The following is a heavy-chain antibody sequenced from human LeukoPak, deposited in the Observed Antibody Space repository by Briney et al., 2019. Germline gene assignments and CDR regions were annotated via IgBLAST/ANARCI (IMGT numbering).Heavy chain of an antibody. V-gene: IGHV3-30-3*01. Sequence: GGSLRLSCAASGFTFSSYAMHWVRQAPGKGLEWVAVISYDGSNKYYADSVKGRFTISRDNSKNTLYLQMNSLRAEDTAVYYCAREEYYYDSRGYFDYWGQGPLVTVSS. D-gene: IGHD3-22*01. CDR2: ISYDGSNK. CDR1: GFTFSSYA. J-gene: IGHJ4*02. CDR3: AREEYYYDSRGYFDY.